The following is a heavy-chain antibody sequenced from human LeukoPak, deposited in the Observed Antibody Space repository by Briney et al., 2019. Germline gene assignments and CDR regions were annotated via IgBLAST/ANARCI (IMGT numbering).Heavy chain of an antibody. CDR3: ARAPWVFGVVTLDNWFDP. D-gene: IGHD3-3*01. V-gene: IGHV4-59*11. J-gene: IGHJ5*02. CDR1: GDSLSGRY. CDR2: IHSSGSP. Sequence: SETLSLTCSVSGDSLSGRYWVWIRQPPGSQPEWVGYIHSSGSPNYNPSLKSRVTISIDTSRNQFSLKLSSVTAADTAVYYCARAPWVFGVVTLDNWFDPWGQGTLVTVSS.